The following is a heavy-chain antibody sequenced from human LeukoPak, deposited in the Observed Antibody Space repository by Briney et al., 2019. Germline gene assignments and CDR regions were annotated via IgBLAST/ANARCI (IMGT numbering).Heavy chain of an antibody. CDR1: GFTFSDHY. D-gene: IGHD1-26*01. Sequence: GGSLRLSCAASGFTFSDHYMDWVRQAPGKGLEWVGRTRNKANSYTTEYAASVKGRFTISRDDSKNSLYLQMNSLRAEDTAVYYCARRSSGSYHCFDYWGQGTLVTVSS. J-gene: IGHJ4*02. CDR3: ARRSSGSYHCFDY. V-gene: IGHV3-72*01. CDR2: TRNKANSYTT.